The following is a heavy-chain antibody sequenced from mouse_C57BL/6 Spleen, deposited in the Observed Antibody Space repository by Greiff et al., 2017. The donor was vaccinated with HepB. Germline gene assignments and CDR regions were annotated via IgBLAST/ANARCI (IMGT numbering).Heavy chain of an antibody. D-gene: IGHD1-1*01. CDR1: GFNIKDYY. J-gene: IGHJ2*01. CDR2: IDPEDGDT. V-gene: IGHV14-1*01. Sequence: EVQLQQSGAELVRPGASVKLSCTASGFNIKDYYMHWVKQRPEQGLEWIGRIDPEDGDTEYAPKFQGKATMTADTSSNTAYLQLSSLTSEDTAVYYCTTEESTTVVAPPDYWGQGTTLTVSS. CDR3: TTEESTTVVAPPDY.